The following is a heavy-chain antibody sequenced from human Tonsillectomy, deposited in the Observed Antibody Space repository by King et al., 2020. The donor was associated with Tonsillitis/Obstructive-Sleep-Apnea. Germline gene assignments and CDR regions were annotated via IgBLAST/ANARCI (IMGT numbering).Heavy chain of an antibody. V-gene: IGHV3-23*04. Sequence: VQLVESGGGLVQPGGSLRLSCAASGFTFSNYDVNWVRQAPGKGLEWVSAFSGPGGSSTFYDDSVKGRFTISIDNSKNTLYLQMDSLRAADTAVYYCAKLNWNDAFGYWGQGTLVTVSS. J-gene: IGHJ4*02. CDR1: GFTFSNYD. CDR2: FSGPGGSST. D-gene: IGHD1-1*01. CDR3: AKLNWNDAFGY.